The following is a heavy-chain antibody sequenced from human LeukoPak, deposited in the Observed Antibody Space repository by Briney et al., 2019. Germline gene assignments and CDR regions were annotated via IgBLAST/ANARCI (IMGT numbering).Heavy chain of an antibody. J-gene: IGHJ4*02. D-gene: IGHD6-13*01. CDR3: AKVETAAAATLRGFDY. CDR2: IGGSGGST. V-gene: IGHV3-23*01. Sequence: PGGSLRPSCAASGFTFSSYAMSWVRQAPGKGLEWVSSIGGSGGSTYYADSVKGRFTISRDNSKNTLYLQMNSLRAEDTAVYYCAKVETAAAATLRGFDYWGQGTLVTVSS. CDR1: GFTFSSYA.